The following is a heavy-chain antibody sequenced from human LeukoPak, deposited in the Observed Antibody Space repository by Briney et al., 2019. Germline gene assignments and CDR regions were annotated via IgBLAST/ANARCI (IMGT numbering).Heavy chain of an antibody. V-gene: IGHV3-30*04. Sequence: GGSLRLSCAASGFTFSSYAMHWVRQAPGKGLEWVAVISYDGSNKYYADSVEGRFTISRDNSKNTLYLQMNSLRAEDTAVYYCASEATVTTWYRSYYYYYGMDVWGQGTTVTVSS. CDR3: ASEATVTTWYRSYYYYYGMDV. CDR2: ISYDGSNK. J-gene: IGHJ6*02. CDR1: GFTFSSYA. D-gene: IGHD4-11*01.